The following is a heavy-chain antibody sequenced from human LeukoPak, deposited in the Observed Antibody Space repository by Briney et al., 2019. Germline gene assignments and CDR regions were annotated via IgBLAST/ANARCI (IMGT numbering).Heavy chain of an antibody. D-gene: IGHD4-17*01. J-gene: IGHJ6*02. Sequence: GGSLRLSCAASGFTFSDYYMSWIRQAPGKGLVWVSYFSSSSSYTNYADSVKGRFTISRDNAKNSLYLQMNSLRAEDTAVYYCARDQTLNDYVLVSVGLNYYYYGMDVWGQGTTVTVSS. CDR2: FSSSSSYT. CDR1: GFTFSDYY. CDR3: ARDQTLNDYVLVSVGLNYYYYGMDV. V-gene: IGHV3-11*06.